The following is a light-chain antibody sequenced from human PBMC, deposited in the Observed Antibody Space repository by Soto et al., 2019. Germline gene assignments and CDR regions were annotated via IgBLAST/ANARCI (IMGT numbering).Light chain of an antibody. V-gene: IGLV2-14*03. CDR2: DVS. J-gene: IGLJ1*01. CDR1: SSDVGGYNY. Sequence: QSALTQPASLSGSPGQSITISCTGTSSDVGGYNYVSSYQQHPGKAPKLMIYDVSNRPSGVSNRFSGSKSGNTASLTISGLQAEDEADYYCSSYRASSTTHDVFGTGTKLTVL. CDR3: SSYRASSTTHDV.